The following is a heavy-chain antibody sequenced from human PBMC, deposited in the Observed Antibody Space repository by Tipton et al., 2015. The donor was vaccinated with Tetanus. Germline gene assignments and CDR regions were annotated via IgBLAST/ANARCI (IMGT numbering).Heavy chain of an antibody. Sequence: GSLRLSCAASGSTFREYWMSWVRQAPGKGLEWVSSISSGSTYIYYADSVKGRFTISRDNAKNSLYLLMDSLRAEDTAVYYCARDQIVEQATRDHDYGVDVWGQGTTVTVSS. V-gene: IGHV3-21*01. J-gene: IGHJ6*02. CDR2: ISSGSTYI. D-gene: IGHD3-22*01. CDR3: ARDQIVEQATRDHDYGVDV. CDR1: GSTFREYW.